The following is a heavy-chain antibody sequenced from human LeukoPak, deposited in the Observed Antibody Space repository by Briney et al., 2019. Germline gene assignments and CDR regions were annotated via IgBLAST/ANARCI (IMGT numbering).Heavy chain of an antibody. Sequence: GGSLRLSCAASGFTFSSYWMHWVRQAPGKGLVWVSRIKSDGSTISYADSVKGRFTISRDNAKNTLYLQMNSLRAEDTAVYYCAREEAATVVPYFDYWGQGTLVTVSS. J-gene: IGHJ4*02. CDR2: IKSDGSTI. D-gene: IGHD4-23*01. CDR1: GFTFSSYW. CDR3: AREEAATVVPYFDY. V-gene: IGHV3-74*01.